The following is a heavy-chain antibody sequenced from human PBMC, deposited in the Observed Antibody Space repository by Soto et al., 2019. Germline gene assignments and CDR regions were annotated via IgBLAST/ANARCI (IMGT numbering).Heavy chain of an antibody. CDR1: GYTFTGYY. CDR3: ASTGYSSSSGWFDP. CDR2: ISPNSGNT. V-gene: IGHV1-2*02. Sequence: GASVKVSCKASGYTFTGYYMHWVRQAPGQGLEWMGWISPNSGNTNYAQKLQGRVTMTTDTSTSTAYMELRSLRSDDTAVYYCASTGYSSSSGWFDPWGQGTLVTVSS. D-gene: IGHD6-6*01. J-gene: IGHJ5*02.